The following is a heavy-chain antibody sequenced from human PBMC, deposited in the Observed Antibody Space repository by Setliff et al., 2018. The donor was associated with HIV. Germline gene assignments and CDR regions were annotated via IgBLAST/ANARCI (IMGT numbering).Heavy chain of an antibody. Sequence: SETLSLTCTVSGGSISSSSLYWGWIRQPPGKGLEWIGSTYYSGSTSYNPSLKSRVTISLDTSKSLFSLKLSSVSAADTAVYYCARDRLLLWFDEEYYFDYWGQGTLVTVSS. CDR3: ARDRLLLWFDEEYYFDY. CDR1: GGSISSSSLY. CDR2: TYYSGST. J-gene: IGHJ4*02. D-gene: IGHD3-10*01. V-gene: IGHV4-39*07.